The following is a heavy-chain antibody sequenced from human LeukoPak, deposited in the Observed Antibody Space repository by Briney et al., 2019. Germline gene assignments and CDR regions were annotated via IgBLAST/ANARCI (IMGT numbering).Heavy chain of an antibody. CDR3: ARYDSSGYKDY. V-gene: IGHV4-39*01. CDR2: IYYSGST. D-gene: IGHD3-22*01. Sequence: PSETLSLTCTVSGGSIDSNNAYWAWIRQPPGKGLEWIGSIYYSGSTYYNPSLKSRVTISVDTSKNQFSLKLSSVTAADTAVYYCARYDSSGYKDYWGQGTLVTVSS. J-gene: IGHJ4*02. CDR1: GGSIDSNNAY.